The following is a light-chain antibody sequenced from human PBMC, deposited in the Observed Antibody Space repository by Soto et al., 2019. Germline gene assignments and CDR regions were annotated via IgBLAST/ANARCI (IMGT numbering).Light chain of an antibody. CDR1: SSDVGRYNY. CDR2: DVS. Sequence: QSVLTQPASVSGSPGQSITISCTGTSSDVGRYNYISWYQQHPGKAPKLIVYDVSDRPSGVSNRFSGSKSGNTAALTISGLQAEDEADYYCSSYTSSNTAIFGGGTKLTVL. J-gene: IGLJ2*01. V-gene: IGLV2-14*03. CDR3: SSYTSSNTAI.